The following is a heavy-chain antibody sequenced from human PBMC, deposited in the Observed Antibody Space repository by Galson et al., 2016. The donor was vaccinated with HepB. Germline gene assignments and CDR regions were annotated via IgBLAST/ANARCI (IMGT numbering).Heavy chain of an antibody. J-gene: IGHJ2*01. D-gene: IGHD2-21*01. CDR1: GFTFSSYG. CDR2: IYSDGTT. Sequence: SLRLSCAASGFTFSSYGMSWVRQAPGKGLQWVSVIYSDGTTYYTDSVKGRFTIARDSAENTVFLQMNSLRTEDTALYYCARGAGIAVVVLEDCYFDLWGRGTLLTVSA. CDR3: ARGAGIAVVVLEDCYFDL. V-gene: IGHV3-66*01.